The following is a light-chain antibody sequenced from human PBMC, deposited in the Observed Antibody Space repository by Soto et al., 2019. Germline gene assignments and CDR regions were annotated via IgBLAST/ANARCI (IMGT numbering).Light chain of an antibody. CDR1: SGHSSNV. CDR2: LNSDGSH. J-gene: IGLJ2*01. V-gene: IGLV4-69*01. Sequence: QLVLTQSPSASASLGASVKLTCTLSSGHSSNVIAWYQQQPEKGPRYLMRLNSDGSHNRGDGIPDRFSGSSSGAERYLTISSLQSEDEADYYCQTWGTGIVVFGGGTKLTVL. CDR3: QTWGTGIVV.